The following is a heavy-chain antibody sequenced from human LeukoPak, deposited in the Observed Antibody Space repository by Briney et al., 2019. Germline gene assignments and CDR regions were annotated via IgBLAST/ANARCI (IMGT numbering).Heavy chain of an antibody. V-gene: IGHV5-51*01. CDR2: IYPGDSDT. CDR1: GYSFNTYW. CDR3: ARRKSDYGDGDNWFDP. Sequence: GESLKISCKGSGYSFNTYWTGWVRQMPGKGLEYMGIIYPGDSDTRYSPSFQGQVTISADKSISTAYLQWSSLKASDTAMYYCARRKSDYGDGDNWFDPWGQGTLVTVSS. D-gene: IGHD4-17*01. J-gene: IGHJ5*02.